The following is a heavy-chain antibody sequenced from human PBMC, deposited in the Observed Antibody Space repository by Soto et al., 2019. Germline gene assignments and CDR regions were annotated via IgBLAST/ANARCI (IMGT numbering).Heavy chain of an antibody. CDR3: ARQPTVTRYYYYYYMDV. J-gene: IGHJ6*03. D-gene: IGHD4-17*01. CDR2: IWYDGSNK. V-gene: IGHV3-33*01. CDR1: GFTFSSYG. Sequence: GGSLRLSCAASGFTFSSYGMHWVRQAPGKGLEWVAVIWYDGSNKYYADSVKGRFTISRDNSKNTLYLQMNSLRAEDTAVYYCARQPTVTRYYYYYYMDVWGKGTTVTVSS.